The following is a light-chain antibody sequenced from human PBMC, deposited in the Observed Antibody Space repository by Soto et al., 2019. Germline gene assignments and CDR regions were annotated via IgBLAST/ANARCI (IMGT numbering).Light chain of an antibody. J-gene: IGLJ2*01. Sequence: QSVLTQPASVSGSPGQSITISCTGTSGDVDSHYVAWYQQHPNKAPKVLIYEGNNRPSGVSDLFSGSKSGNTVSLTISGLQAEDESDYYCSSHTPHITLFGGVTKLTVL. CDR1: SGDVDSHY. CDR3: SSHTPHITL. V-gene: IGLV2-14*03. CDR2: EGN.